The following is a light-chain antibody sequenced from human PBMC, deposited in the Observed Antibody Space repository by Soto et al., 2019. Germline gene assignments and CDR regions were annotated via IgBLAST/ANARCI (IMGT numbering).Light chain of an antibody. V-gene: IGKV3-11*01. J-gene: IGKJ5*01. CDR3: QQRSNWPIT. CDR2: DAF. Sequence: EIVLTQSPATLSLSPGERATLSCRASQSVSTYLAWYQQKPGQAPRLLIYDAFNRATGVPARFSGSGSGTDFALTISSLEPEDFAVYYCQQRSNWPITVGQR. CDR1: QSVSTY.